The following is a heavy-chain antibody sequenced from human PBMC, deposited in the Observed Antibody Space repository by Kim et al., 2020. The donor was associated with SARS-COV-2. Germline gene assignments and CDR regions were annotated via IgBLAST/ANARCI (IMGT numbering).Heavy chain of an antibody. V-gene: IGHV3-23*01. J-gene: IGHJ1*01. CDR2: ISGSGGST. CDR1: GFTFSSYA. D-gene: IGHD3-22*01. CDR3: AKDQPPTAITMIVARPLQH. Sequence: GGSLRLSCAASGFTFSSYAMSWVRQAPGKGLWVSAISGSGGSTYYADSVKGRFTISRDNSKNTLYLQMNSLRAEDTAVYYCAKDQPPTAITMIVARPLQHWGQGTLVTVSS.